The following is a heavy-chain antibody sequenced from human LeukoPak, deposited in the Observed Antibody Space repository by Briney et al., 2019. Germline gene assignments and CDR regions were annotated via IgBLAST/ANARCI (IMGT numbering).Heavy chain of an antibody. V-gene: IGHV4-39*01. D-gene: IGHD3-3*01. Sequence: PSETLSLTCTVSGGSISSSSYYWGWIRQPPGKGLEWIGSIYYSGSTYYNPSLKSRVTISVDTSKNQFSLKLSSVTAADTAVYYCARHPKRITIFGVVIRYFDYWGQGTLVTVSS. CDR3: ARHPKRITIFGVVIRYFDY. CDR2: IYYSGST. J-gene: IGHJ4*02. CDR1: GGSISSSSYY.